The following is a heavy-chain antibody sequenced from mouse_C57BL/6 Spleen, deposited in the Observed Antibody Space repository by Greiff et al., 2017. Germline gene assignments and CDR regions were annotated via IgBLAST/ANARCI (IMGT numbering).Heavy chain of an antibody. Sequence: VQLQQSGPELVKPGASVKISCKASGYAFSSSWMNWVKQRHGKGLEWIGRIYPGDGDTNYNGKFKGKATLTADKSSSTAYMQLSSLTSEDSAVYFCAHGSYAMDYWGQGTSVTVSS. CDR1: GYAFSSSW. CDR3: AHGSYAMDY. D-gene: IGHD1-1*01. J-gene: IGHJ4*01. V-gene: IGHV1-82*01. CDR2: IYPGDGDT.